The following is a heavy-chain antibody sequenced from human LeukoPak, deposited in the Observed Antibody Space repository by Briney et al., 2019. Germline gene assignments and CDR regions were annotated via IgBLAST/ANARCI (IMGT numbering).Heavy chain of an antibody. D-gene: IGHD3-22*01. CDR3: TRDNEYYDSSGYSQYYYYYYGMDV. V-gene: IGHV3-49*04. J-gene: IGHJ6*02. CDR2: IRSKAYGGTT. CDR1: GFTFGDYA. Sequence: PGGSLRLSCTASGFTFGDYAMSWVRQAPGKGLEWVGFIRSKAYGGTTEYAASVKGRFTISRDDSKSIAYLQMNSLKTEDTAVYYCTRDNEYYDSSGYSQYYYYYYGMDVWGQGTTVTVSS.